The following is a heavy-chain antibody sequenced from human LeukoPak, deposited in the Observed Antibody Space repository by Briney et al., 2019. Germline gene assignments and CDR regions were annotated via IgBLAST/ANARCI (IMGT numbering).Heavy chain of an antibody. CDR2: TYYRSKWSS. D-gene: IGHD3-22*01. V-gene: IGHV6-1*01. CDR1: GDSVSSNIAA. J-gene: IGHJ1*01. Sequence: SQTLSLTCALSGDSVSSNIAAWNWIRQSPSRGLEWLGRTYYRSKWSSDYAVSVKSRIIISPDTSKNQFSLQLNSVTPEDTAVYYCARSGYFAEFFQHWGQGTLLTVSS. CDR3: ARSGYFAEFFQH.